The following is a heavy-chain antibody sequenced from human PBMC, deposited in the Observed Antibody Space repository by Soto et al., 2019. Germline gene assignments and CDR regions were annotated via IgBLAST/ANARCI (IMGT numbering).Heavy chain of an antibody. Sequence: GGSLRLACAASGLTFSSYGMHGVRKAPGKGLEWVAVISYDGSNKYYADSVKGRFTISRDNSKNTLYLQMNSLRAEDTAVYYCAKFHCSSTSCYPYYYYYYGMDVWGQGTTVTVSS. V-gene: IGHV3-30*18. CDR2: ISYDGSNK. CDR3: AKFHCSSTSCYPYYYYYYGMDV. CDR1: GLTFSSYG. D-gene: IGHD2-2*01. J-gene: IGHJ6*02.